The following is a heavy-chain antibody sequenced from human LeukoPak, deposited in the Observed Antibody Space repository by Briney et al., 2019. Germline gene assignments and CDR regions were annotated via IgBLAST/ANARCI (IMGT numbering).Heavy chain of an antibody. Sequence: GGSLRLSCAASGFTFSSYAMSWVRQAPGKGLEWVSAISGSGGSTYCADSVKGRFTISRDNSKNTLYLQMNSLRAEDTAVYYCAKLGAGIVVVPAANWGQGTLVTVSS. J-gene: IGHJ4*02. V-gene: IGHV3-23*01. CDR1: GFTFSSYA. D-gene: IGHD2-2*01. CDR2: ISGSGGST. CDR3: AKLGAGIVVVPAAN.